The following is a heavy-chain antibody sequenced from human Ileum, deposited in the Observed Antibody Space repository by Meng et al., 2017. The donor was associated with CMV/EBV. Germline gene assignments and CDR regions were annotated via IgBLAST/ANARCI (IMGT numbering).Heavy chain of an antibody. J-gene: IGHJ3*02. CDR1: GGSFSGYY. Sequence: SETLSLTCAVYGGSFSGYYWSWIRQPPGKGLEWIGEINHSGSTNYNPSLKSRVTISVDTSKNQFPLKLSSVTAADTAVYYCARARKTLIAARVTAFDIWGQGTMVTVSS. V-gene: IGHV4-34*01. CDR2: INHSGST. D-gene: IGHD6-6*01. CDR3: ARARKTLIAARVTAFDI.